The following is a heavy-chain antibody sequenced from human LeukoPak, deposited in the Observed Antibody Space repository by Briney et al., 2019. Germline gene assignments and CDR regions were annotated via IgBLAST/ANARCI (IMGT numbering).Heavy chain of an antibody. CDR1: GFAFGIYA. V-gene: IGHV3-69-1*02. D-gene: IGHD1-26*01. CDR3: ARDDKWAFDY. Sequence: PGGSLRLSCSASGFAFGIYALNWFRHTPGKGLEWLSYISSTNAIYYADSVKGRFTISRDNAKESLYLQMSSLRAEDTAVYYCARDDKWAFDYWGQGTLVTVSS. CDR2: ISSTNAI. J-gene: IGHJ4*02.